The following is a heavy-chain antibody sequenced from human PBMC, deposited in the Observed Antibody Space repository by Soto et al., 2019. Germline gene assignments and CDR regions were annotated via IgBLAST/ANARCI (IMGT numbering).Heavy chain of an antibody. CDR2: IDSGGRTT. V-gene: IGHV3-74*01. CDR3: AKDIDMYTSGWYPGSRMDV. J-gene: IGHJ6*02. D-gene: IGHD6-19*01. Sequence: HPGGSLRLSCAASGFTFSSDWMHWFRQAPGKGLVWVSRIDSGGRTTTYADSVKGRFTISRDNSNNTLYLQMSSLRAEDTAVYYCAKDIDMYTSGWYPGSRMDVWGQGTTVTVSS. CDR1: GFTFSSDW.